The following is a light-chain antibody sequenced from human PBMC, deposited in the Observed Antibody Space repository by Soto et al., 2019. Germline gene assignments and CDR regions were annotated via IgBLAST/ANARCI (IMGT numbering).Light chain of an antibody. J-gene: IGKJ4*01. CDR2: AVS. Sequence: DIQMTQSPSSLSASVGDIVTITCRASQGIRKDLGWYQQKPGKAPKRLLYAVSSLHSGVPSRFGSSASGTAITLTLSSLQPEDSATYYCLQYNSCPLTFGGGTKVEIK. V-gene: IGKV1-17*01. CDR1: QGIRKD. CDR3: LQYNSCPLT.